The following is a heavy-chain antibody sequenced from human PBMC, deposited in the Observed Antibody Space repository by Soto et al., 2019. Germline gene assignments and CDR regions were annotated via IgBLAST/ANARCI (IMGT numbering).Heavy chain of an antibody. V-gene: IGHV1-3*01. CDR1: GYTFTRYA. Sequence: ASVKVSCKASGYTFTRYAVHWVRQAPGQRLEWMGWINAANGYTKYSQKFQGRVTITRDTSASTAYMELTGLRSEDTAVYYCARDEGLLCNGGSCHYGFAPWGQRSLVTVSS. CDR2: INAANGYT. J-gene: IGHJ5*01. CDR3: ARDEGLLCNGGSCHYGFAP. D-gene: IGHD2-15*01.